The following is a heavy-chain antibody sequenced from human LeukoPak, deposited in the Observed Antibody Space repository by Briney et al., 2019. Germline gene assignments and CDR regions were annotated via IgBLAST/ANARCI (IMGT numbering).Heavy chain of an antibody. J-gene: IGHJ4*02. CDR3: ARQNSGDQLTLDY. CDR1: GFTFSSYE. Sequence: GGSLRLSCAASGFTFSSYEMNWVRQAPGKGLEWVSYISSSGSTIYYADSVKGRFTISRDNAKNSLYLQMNSLRAEDTAVYYCARQNSGDQLTLDYWGRGTLVTVSS. CDR2: ISSSGSTI. D-gene: IGHD1-26*01. V-gene: IGHV3-48*03.